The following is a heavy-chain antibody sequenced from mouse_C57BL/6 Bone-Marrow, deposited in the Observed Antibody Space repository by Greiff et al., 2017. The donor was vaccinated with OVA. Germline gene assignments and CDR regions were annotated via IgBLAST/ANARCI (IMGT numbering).Heavy chain of an antibody. J-gene: IGHJ2*01. CDR1: GYTFTSYW. D-gene: IGHD2-5*01. CDR2: IDPSDSYT. CDR3: ARRYYYSNPFDD. V-gene: IGHV1-50*01. Sequence: QVQLQQPGAELVKPGASVKLSCKASGYTFTSYWMQWVKQRSGQGLEWIGEIDPSDSYTNYNQKFKGKATLTVDTSSSTAYMQLSSLTSEDSAVDYCARRYYYSNPFDDWGQGTTLTVSS.